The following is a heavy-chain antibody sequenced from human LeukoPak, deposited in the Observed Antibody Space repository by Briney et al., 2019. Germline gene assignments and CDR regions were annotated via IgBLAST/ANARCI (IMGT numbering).Heavy chain of an antibody. V-gene: IGHV1-24*01. D-gene: IGHD3-22*01. CDR3: ARGFPPRRNYDSSGYYSYYFDY. CDR2: FDPEDGET. CDR1: GYTLTELS. J-gene: IGHJ4*02. Sequence: ASVKVSCKVSGYTLTELSMHWVRQAPGKGLEWMGGFDPEDGETIYAQKFQGRVTMTEGTSTDTAYMELSSLRSEDTAVYYCARGFPPRRNYDSSGYYSYYFDYWGQGTLVTVSS.